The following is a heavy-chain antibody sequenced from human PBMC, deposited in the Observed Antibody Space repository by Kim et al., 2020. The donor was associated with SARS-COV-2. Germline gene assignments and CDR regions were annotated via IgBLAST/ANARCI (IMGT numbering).Heavy chain of an antibody. CDR3: ARGNYYESVSLSDYYNGMDV. CDR2: ISFDGRNK. J-gene: IGHJ6*02. Sequence: GGSLRLSCAASWLSFDSSAMNWVRQAPGKGLEWVAVISFDGRNKAYADSVKGRFTISRDNSKSTLHLQMNSLRVEDTAVYYCARGNYYESVSLSDYYNGMDVWGQGTTVTVSS. D-gene: IGHD3-10*01. CDR1: WLSFDSSA. V-gene: IGHV3-30-3*01.